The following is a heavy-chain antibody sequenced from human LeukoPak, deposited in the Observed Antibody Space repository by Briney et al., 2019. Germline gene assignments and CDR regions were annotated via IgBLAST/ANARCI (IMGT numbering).Heavy chain of an antibody. D-gene: IGHD6-13*01. CDR2: ISSSSSYI. CDR3: AKDVAAVGSDSFDY. CDR1: GFTFSSYS. V-gene: IGHV3-21*04. J-gene: IGHJ4*02. Sequence: GGSLRLSCAASGFTFSSYSMNWVRQAPGKGLEWVSSISSSSSYIYYADSVKGRFTISRDNSKNTVYLQMSSLRAEDTAVYYCAKDVAAVGSDSFDYWGQGTLVTVSS.